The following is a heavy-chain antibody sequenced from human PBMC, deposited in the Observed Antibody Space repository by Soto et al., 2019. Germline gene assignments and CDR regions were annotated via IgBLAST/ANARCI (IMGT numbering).Heavy chain of an antibody. CDR2: ISYDGNDK. D-gene: IGHD4-17*01. CDR1: EFSFSAYG. CDR3: ARRKTVTTGHYYYYIDV. V-gene: IGHV3-30*03. Sequence: QVQLVESGGGVVRPGRSLRLSCVASEFSFSAYGMHWVRLAPGKGLQWVAVISYDGNDKYYADSVKGRFTISRDDSKNTLYLQMNSLRREDTAIYYCARRKTVTTGHYYYYIDVWGKGTTVTVSS. J-gene: IGHJ6*03.